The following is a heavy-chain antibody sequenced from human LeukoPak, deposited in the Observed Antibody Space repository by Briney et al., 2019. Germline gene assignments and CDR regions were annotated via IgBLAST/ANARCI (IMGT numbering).Heavy chain of an antibody. V-gene: IGHV3-30-3*01. J-gene: IGHJ4*02. CDR3: ARDRPYYYDSSGYFDY. Sequence: GSLKLSCAASGFTFSSYAMHWVRQAPGKGLEWVAVISYDGSNKYYADSVKGRFTISRDNSKNTLYLQMNSLRAEDTAVYYCARDRPYYYDSSGYFDYWGQGTLVTVSS. CDR2: ISYDGSNK. D-gene: IGHD3-22*01. CDR1: GFTFSSYA.